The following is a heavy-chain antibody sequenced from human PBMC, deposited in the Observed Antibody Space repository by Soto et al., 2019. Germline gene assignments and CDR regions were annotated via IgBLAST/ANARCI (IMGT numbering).Heavy chain of an antibody. V-gene: IGHV1-18*01. D-gene: IGHD3-22*01. CDR3: ARTSVVVINYYYYGMDV. CDR2: ISAYNGNT. J-gene: IGHJ6*02. Sequence: VASVKVSCKASGYTFTSYGISWVRQAPGQGLEWMGWISAYNGNTNYAQKLQGRVTMTTDTSTSTAYMELRSLRSDDTAVYHCARTSVVVINYYYYGMDVWGQGTTVTVSS. CDR1: GYTFTSYG.